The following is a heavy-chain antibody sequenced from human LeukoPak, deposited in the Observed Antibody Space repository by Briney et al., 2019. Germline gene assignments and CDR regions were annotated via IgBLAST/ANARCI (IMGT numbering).Heavy chain of an antibody. CDR1: GFTFSSYA. V-gene: IGHV3-23*01. CDR2: ISGSGGST. Sequence: SGGSLRLSCAASGFTFSSYAMSWVRQAPGKGLEWVSGISGSGGSTYYADSVKGRFTISRDNSKNTLYLQMNSLRAEDTAVYYCAKLYYAILTGYLPPDYWGQGTLVTVSS. CDR3: AKLYYAILTGYLPPDY. J-gene: IGHJ4*02. D-gene: IGHD3-9*01.